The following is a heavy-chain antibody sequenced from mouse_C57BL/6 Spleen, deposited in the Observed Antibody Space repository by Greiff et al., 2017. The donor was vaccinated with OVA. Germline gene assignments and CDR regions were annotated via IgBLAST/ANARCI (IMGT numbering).Heavy chain of an antibody. J-gene: IGHJ2*01. V-gene: IGHV1-15*01. D-gene: IGHD1-1*01. CDR1: GYTFTDYE. CDR3: TRRRDYYGSSDDY. CDR2: IDPETGGT. Sequence: QVQLKESGAELVRPGASVTLSCKASGYTFTDYEMHWVKQTPVHGLEWIGAIDPETGGTAYNQKFKGKAILTADKSSSTAYMELRSLTSEDSAVYYCTRRRDYYGSSDDYWGQGTTRPVSS.